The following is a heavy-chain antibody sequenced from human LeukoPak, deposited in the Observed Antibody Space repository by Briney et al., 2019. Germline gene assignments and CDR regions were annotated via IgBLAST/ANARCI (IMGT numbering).Heavy chain of an antibody. D-gene: IGHD3-22*01. Sequence: SETLSLTCTVSGGSITGYYWSWIRQPPGKGLEWIGYIFSSGSTKYNPSLQSRVTISVDTSKNQFSLKLSSVTAADTAVYYCARLYYDSSGYYYFDYWGQGTLVTVSS. CDR1: GGSITGYY. CDR2: IFSSGST. CDR3: ARLYYDSSGYYYFDY. J-gene: IGHJ4*02. V-gene: IGHV4-59*01.